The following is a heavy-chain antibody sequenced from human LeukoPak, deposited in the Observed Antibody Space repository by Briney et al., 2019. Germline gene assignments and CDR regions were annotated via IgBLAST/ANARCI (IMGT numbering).Heavy chain of an antibody. CDR1: GGSISSSNW. Sequence: SGTLSLTCAVSGGSISSSNWWSWVRQPPGKGLEWIGEMYPSGSTNYNPSLKSRVTISIDKSKNQFSLKLSSVTAADTAVYYCARVDGYNLYYYYYYMDVWGKGTTVTVSS. J-gene: IGHJ6*03. V-gene: IGHV4-4*02. D-gene: IGHD5-24*01. CDR2: MYPSGST. CDR3: ARVDGYNLYYYYYYMDV.